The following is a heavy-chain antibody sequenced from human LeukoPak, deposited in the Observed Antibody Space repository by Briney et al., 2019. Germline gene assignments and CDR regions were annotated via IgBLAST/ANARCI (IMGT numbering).Heavy chain of an antibody. CDR3: ARTGIVVARIRYYYYYGMDV. D-gene: IGHD3-22*01. Sequence: GGSLRLSCAASGFTFSSYSMNWVRQAPGKGLEWVSSISSSSSYIYYADSVKGRFTISRDNAKNSLYLQMNSLRAEDTAVYYCARTGIVVARIRYYYYYGMDVWGQGTTVTVSS. V-gene: IGHV3-21*04. J-gene: IGHJ6*02. CDR1: GFTFSSYS. CDR2: ISSSSSYI.